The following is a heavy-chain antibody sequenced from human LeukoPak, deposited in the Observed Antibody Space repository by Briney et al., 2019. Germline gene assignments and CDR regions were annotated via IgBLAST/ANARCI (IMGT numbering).Heavy chain of an antibody. CDR3: VKDGGRDTAAAYY. V-gene: IGHV3-9*01. CDR2: ILRNSGSI. Sequence: GRSLGLSCVASGFTFDDYAMHWVRQAPGKGLEWVSGILRNSGSIGYADSVKGRFTISRDDAKNSLYLQMNSLRAEDTALYYCVKDGGRDTAAAYYWGQGTLVSVSS. CDR1: GFTFDDYA. D-gene: IGHD6-13*01. J-gene: IGHJ4*02.